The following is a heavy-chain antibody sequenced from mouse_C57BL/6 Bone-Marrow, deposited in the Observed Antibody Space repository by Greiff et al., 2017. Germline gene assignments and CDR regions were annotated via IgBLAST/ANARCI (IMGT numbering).Heavy chain of an antibody. CDR1: DSEVSPIAY. V-gene: IGHV15-2*01. CDR3: ARRGTTVVAYWYIDV. Sequence: QVQLQQSGSELRSPGSSVKLSCKDFDSEVSPIAYMSWVRQNPGHGFEWIGGIPPSIGRTIYGEMIEDKATLAADTLSNTADLELNSLTSEDSASYYCARRGTTVVAYWYIDVWGTGTSVTVSS. J-gene: IGHJ1*03. D-gene: IGHD1-1*01. CDR2: IPPSIGRT.